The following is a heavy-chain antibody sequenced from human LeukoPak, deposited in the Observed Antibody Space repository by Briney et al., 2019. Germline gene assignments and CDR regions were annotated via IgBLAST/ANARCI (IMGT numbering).Heavy chain of an antibody. Sequence: GGSLRLSCAASGFTFTSYAMSWVRQTPGKGLEWVASMSGGGDSDYYADSVKGRFTVSRDNSKNTLYLQMNSLRAEDTAVYYCARDVADAFDIWGQGTMVTVSS. CDR1: GFTFTSYA. V-gene: IGHV3-23*01. CDR3: ARDVADAFDI. D-gene: IGHD2-15*01. J-gene: IGHJ3*02. CDR2: MSGGGDSD.